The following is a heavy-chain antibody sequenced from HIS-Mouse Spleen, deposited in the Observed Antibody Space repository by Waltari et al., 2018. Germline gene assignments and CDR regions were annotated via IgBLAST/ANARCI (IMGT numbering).Heavy chain of an antibody. J-gene: IGHJ4*02. Sequence: QVQLVQSGAEVKKPGASVKVSCKASGYTFTGYYMHGVRQAPGQGLEWMGWINPNSGGTNYAQKFQGRVTMTRDTSISTAYMELSRLRSDDTAVYYCARDSRYCTNGVCFDYWGQGTLVTVSS. CDR1: GYTFTGYY. CDR3: ARDSRYCTNGVCFDY. D-gene: IGHD2-8*01. V-gene: IGHV1-2*02. CDR2: INPNSGGT.